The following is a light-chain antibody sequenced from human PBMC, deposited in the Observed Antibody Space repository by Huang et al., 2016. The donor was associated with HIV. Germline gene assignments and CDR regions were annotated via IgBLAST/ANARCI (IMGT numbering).Light chain of an antibody. V-gene: IGKV3-20*01. CDR1: QNVSSSY. CDR2: GAS. CDR3: QQYGGSPFT. Sequence: EIVLTQSPGTLSLSPGERAPLSCRASQNVSSSYLAWYQQKPGQAPRRIIYGASSRATGISDRFSGSGSGTDFTLSISRLEPEDSAVYYCQQYGGSPFTFGQGTKLEIK. J-gene: IGKJ2*01.